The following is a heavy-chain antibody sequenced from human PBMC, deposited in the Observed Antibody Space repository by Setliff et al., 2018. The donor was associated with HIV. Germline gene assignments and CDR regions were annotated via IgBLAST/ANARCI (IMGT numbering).Heavy chain of an antibody. CDR2: IGAVGGPT. Sequence: GGSLRLSCAASGFTFSTYAMGWVRQAPGKGLEWVSTIGAVGGPTHYAESVKGRFTISKDNSKNTLYLQMSSLRDEDTAVYYCAKVFVFGVDAFDIWGQGAMVTVSS. J-gene: IGHJ3*02. CDR1: GFTFSTYA. D-gene: IGHD3-10*02. CDR3: AKVFVFGVDAFDI. V-gene: IGHV3-23*01.